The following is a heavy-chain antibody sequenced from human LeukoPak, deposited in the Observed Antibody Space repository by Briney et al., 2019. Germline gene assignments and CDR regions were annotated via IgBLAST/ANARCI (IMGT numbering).Heavy chain of an antibody. J-gene: IGHJ5*01. D-gene: IGHD1-20*01. CDR1: GFTFDDYA. Sequence: GRSLRLSCAASGFTFDDYATHWVRQAPGKGLEWVSLISGDGGSTYYADSVKGRVTISRDNSKNSLYLQMNSLRTEDTALYYCAKDMGYNWNDDSWGQGTLVTVSS. CDR2: ISGDGGST. V-gene: IGHV3-43*02. CDR3: AKDMGYNWNDDS.